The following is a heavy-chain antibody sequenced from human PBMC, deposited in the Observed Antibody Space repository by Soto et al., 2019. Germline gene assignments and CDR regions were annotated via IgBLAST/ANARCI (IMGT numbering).Heavy chain of an antibody. CDR3: ASVRQYCSATSCYLDP. V-gene: IGHV4-4*02. CDR1: GDSISSTNW. CDR2: IHHSGTT. Sequence: SETLSLTCGVSGDSISSTNWWHWVRQPPGKGLEWIGEIHHSGTTNYNPSLKSRVAISVDKSKNQFSLKLNSVTAADTAVYYCASVRQYCSATSCYLDPWGRGTLVTVS. J-gene: IGHJ5*02. D-gene: IGHD2-2*01.